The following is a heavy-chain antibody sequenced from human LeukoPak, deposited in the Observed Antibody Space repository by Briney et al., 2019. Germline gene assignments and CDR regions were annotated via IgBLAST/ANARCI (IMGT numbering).Heavy chain of an antibody. V-gene: IGHV4-38-2*02. J-gene: IGHJ4*02. CDR3: ARDVSPTLSGSYGYFDY. Sequence: SETLSLTCTVSGGSIGSYYWSWIRQPPGKGLEWIGSIYHSGSTYYNPSLKSRVTISVDTSKNQFSLKLSSVTAADTAVYYCARDVSPTLSGSYGYFDYWGQGTLVTVSS. CDR1: GGSIGSYY. D-gene: IGHD1-26*01. CDR2: IYHSGST.